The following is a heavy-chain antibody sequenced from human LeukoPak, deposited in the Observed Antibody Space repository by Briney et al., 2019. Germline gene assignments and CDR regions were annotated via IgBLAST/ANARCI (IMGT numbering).Heavy chain of an antibody. CDR3: ERHVGNSGSGSYLTYFDY. D-gene: IGHD3-10*01. CDR1: GGSISSYY. V-gene: IGHV4-59*08. CDR2: IYYSGST. Sequence: PAETLSLTCTVSGGSISSYYWSWIRQPPGKGLEWIGHIYYSGSTHYNPSLKSRVTISVDTSKNQFSLKLSSVTAADTAVYYCERHVGNSGSGSYLTYFDYWGQGTLVTVSS. J-gene: IGHJ4*02.